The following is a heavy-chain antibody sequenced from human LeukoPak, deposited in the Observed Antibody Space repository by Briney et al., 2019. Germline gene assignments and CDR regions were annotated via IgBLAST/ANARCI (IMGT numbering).Heavy chain of an antibody. CDR3: ARDGPIYCSSTSCYGDY. Sequence: GGSLRLSCAASGFTFSSYSMNRVRQAPGKGLEWVSSISSSTSYIYYADSVKGRFTISRDNAKNSLYLQMNSLRAEDTAVYYCARDGPIYCSSTSCYGDYWGQGTLVTVSS. J-gene: IGHJ4*02. CDR1: GFTFSSYS. CDR2: ISSSTSYI. D-gene: IGHD2-2*01. V-gene: IGHV3-21*01.